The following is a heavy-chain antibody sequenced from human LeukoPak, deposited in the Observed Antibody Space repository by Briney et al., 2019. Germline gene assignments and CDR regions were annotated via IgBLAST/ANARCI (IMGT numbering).Heavy chain of an antibody. CDR2: IIPIFGTA. J-gene: IGHJ4*02. CDR1: GGTFSSYA. CDR3: SVMHRYYDGSGYWVQ. V-gene: IGHV1-69*05. D-gene: IGHD3-22*01. Sequence: ASVKVSCKASGGTFSSYAISWVRQAPGPGLEWMGGIIPIFGTANYAQKFQGRVTITTDESTSTAYMELSSLRSEDTAVYYCSVMHRYYDGSGYWVQWGQGTLVTVSS.